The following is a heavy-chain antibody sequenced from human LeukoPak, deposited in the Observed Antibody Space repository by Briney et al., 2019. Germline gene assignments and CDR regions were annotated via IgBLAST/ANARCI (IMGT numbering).Heavy chain of an antibody. CDR2: NFHSGRT. CDR3: HSGRTNYNPSLKSRVTISVDTSKNQLSLKLSSVTAADTAVYYCATLTGYSSESWFDP. CDR1: GVPLSNHY. Sequence: SEPLSLTCTVSGVPLSNHYWTCIRPPPGKALEWMGYNFHSGRTKYHLSLKSRDPITIHMPETQLTLKLSSETAAHTSVYFCHSGRTNYNPSLKSRVTISVDTSKNQLSLKLSSVTAADTAVYYCATLTGYSSESWFDPWGQGILVTVSS. V-gene: IGHV4-59*11. J-gene: IGHJ5*02. D-gene: IGHD1-26*01.